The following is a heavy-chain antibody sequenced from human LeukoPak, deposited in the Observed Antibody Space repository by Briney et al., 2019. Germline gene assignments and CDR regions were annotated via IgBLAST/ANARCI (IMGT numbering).Heavy chain of an antibody. CDR1: VYTLTSYD. D-gene: IGHD5-24*01. V-gene: IGHV1-8*01. CDR3: ARGEMATSPGY. Sequence: SVTVSLTSSVYTLTSYDINWVRQAPGQGLEWMGWMNPNSGNTGYAQKIQGRVTMARNTSISTAYMELSSLRSEDTAVYYCARGEMATSPGYWGQGTLVTVSS. J-gene: IGHJ4*02. CDR2: MNPNSGNT.